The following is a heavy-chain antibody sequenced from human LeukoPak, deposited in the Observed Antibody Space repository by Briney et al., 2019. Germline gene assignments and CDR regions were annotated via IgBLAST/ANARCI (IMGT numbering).Heavy chain of an antibody. CDR1: GGSISSSNW. V-gene: IGHV4-4*02. J-gene: IGHJ4*02. D-gene: IGHD6-19*01. CDR3: ARVGYSGFGGWYYFDY. Sequence: SGTLSLTCAVSGGSISSSNWWSWVRQPPGKGLEWIGEIYHSGSTNYNPSLKSRVTISVDKSKNQFSLKLSSVTAADTAVYYCARVGYSGFGGWYYFDYWGQGTLVTVSS. CDR2: IYHSGST.